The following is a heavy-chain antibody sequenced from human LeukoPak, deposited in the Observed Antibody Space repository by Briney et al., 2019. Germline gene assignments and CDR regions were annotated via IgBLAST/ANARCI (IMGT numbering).Heavy chain of an antibody. J-gene: IGHJ4*02. CDR1: GGSISSGGYY. D-gene: IGHD2-21*02. Sequence: SQTLSLTCTASGGSISSGGYYWSWIRQHPGKGLEWIGYIYYSGSTYYNPSLKSRVTISVDTSKNQFSLKLSSVTAADTAVYYCARGLGTYCGGDCYDYYLGYWGQGTLVTVSS. CDR3: ARGLGTYCGGDCYDYYLGY. CDR2: IYYSGST. V-gene: IGHV4-31*03.